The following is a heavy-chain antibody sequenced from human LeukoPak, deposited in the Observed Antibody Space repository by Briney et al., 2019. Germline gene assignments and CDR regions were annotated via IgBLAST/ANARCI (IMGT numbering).Heavy chain of an antibody. CDR1: GGSISSYY. Sequence: SETLSLTCTVSGGSISSYYWSWIRQPPGKGLEWIGYIYYSGSTNYNPSLKSRVTISVDTSKNQFSLKLSSVTAADTAVYYCARIGSYYYYYGMDVWGQGTTVTVSS. CDR2: IYYSGST. D-gene: IGHD1-26*01. V-gene: IGHV4-59*08. CDR3: ARIGSYYYYYGMDV. J-gene: IGHJ6*02.